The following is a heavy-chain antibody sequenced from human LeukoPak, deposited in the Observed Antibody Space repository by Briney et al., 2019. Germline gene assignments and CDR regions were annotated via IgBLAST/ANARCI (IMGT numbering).Heavy chain of an antibody. D-gene: IGHD2/OR15-2a*01. CDR3: ARGAFPTLLYFDY. V-gene: IGHV1-2*02. Sequence: GASVKVSCKASGYTFTGYYMHWVRQAPGQGLEWMGWINPNSGGTSYAQKFQGRVTMTRDTSISTAYMELSRLRSDDTAVYYCARGAFPTLLYFDYWGQGTLVTVSS. J-gene: IGHJ4*02. CDR2: INPNSGGT. CDR1: GYTFTGYY.